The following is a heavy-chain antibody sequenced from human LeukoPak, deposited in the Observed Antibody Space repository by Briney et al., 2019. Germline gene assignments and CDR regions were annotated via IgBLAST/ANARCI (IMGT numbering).Heavy chain of an antibody. CDR3: ARVVWADYGGNSKYMDV. D-gene: IGHD4-23*01. CDR1: GFGLSSYW. V-gene: IGHV3-7*01. Sequence: GGSLRLSCAASGFGLSSYWMTWVRQAPGKGLEWVANIEYDGSEKFYVGSVEGRFTISRDNAKNSLYLQMNSLRAEDTAVYYCARVVWADYGGNSKYMDVWGKGTTVTVSS. CDR2: IEYDGSEK. J-gene: IGHJ6*03.